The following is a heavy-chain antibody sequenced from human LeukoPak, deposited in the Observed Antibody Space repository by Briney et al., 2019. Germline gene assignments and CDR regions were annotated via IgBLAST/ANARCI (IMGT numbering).Heavy chain of an antibody. CDR1: GFSFYDYV. J-gene: IGHJ4*02. Sequence: GGSLRLSCEASGFSFYDYVMTWVRHVPGKGLEWVSDISRQGDVAVYAESVKGRFTMSRDNARTSLFLHMRSLRAEDTAVYYCARAGHRSSSLDYWGQGTPVTVSS. V-gene: IGHV3-20*04. CDR3: ARAGHRSSSLDY. CDR2: ISRQGDVA. D-gene: IGHD2-2*01.